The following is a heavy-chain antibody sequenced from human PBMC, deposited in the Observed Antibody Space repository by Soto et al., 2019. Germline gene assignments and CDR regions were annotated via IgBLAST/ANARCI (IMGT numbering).Heavy chain of an antibody. D-gene: IGHD2-21*01. CDR1: GFTFSDHY. J-gene: IGHJ4*02. CDR2: SKNKADSYTT. Sequence: EVQLVESGGGLVQPGGSLRLSCAASGFTFSDHYMDWVRQAPGKGLEWVGRSKNKADSYTTEYAASVKGRFTISRDGSNTTLFLQMHSLKTEATAVYYCTVWGSVNGGGAAWGQGIRVTVS. CDR3: TVWGSVNGGGAA. V-gene: IGHV3-72*01.